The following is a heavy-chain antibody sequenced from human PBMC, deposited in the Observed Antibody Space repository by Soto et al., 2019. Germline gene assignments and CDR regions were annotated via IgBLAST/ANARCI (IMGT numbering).Heavy chain of an antibody. CDR1: GGTFSSYA. J-gene: IGHJ4*02. Sequence: SVKVSCKASGGTFSSYAISWVRQAPGQGLEWMGGIIPIFGTANYAQKFQGRVTITADESTSTAYMELSSLRSEDTAVYYCAFCYDILTGRPDYWGQGTLVTVSS. CDR3: AFCYDILTGRPDY. CDR2: IIPIFGTA. D-gene: IGHD3-9*01. V-gene: IGHV1-69*13.